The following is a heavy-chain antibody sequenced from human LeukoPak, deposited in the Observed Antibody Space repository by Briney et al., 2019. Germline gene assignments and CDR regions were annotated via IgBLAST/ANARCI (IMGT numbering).Heavy chain of an antibody. Sequence: ASVNDSFKTTGYTFTDYGSSWVRQPPGQGLEWMGRSNAFNGDTNYAQKCQDRVNVTTDTSTSTADIEKNSLGTHDPAGNFCVRSTHEYSSGWYEDAFEIWGQGTVVTV. CDR1: GYTFTDYG. CDR2: SNAFNGDT. CDR3: VRSTHEYSSGWYEDAFEI. V-gene: IGHV1-18*01. J-gene: IGHJ3*02. D-gene: IGHD6-19*01.